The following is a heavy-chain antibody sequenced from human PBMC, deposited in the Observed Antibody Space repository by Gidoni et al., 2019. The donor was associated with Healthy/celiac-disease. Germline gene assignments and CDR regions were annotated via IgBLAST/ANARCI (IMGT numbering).Heavy chain of an antibody. D-gene: IGHD3-10*01. CDR3: AKDFRTWFGEAY. Sequence: EVQLLESGGGLVQPGGSLRLSCAASGFTFSGYAMSWVRQAPGKGLEGVSAIRGSGGSTYYADSVKGRFTISRDNSKNTLYLQMNSLRAEDTAVYYCAKDFRTWFGEAYWGQGTLVTVSS. J-gene: IGHJ4*02. CDR1: GFTFSGYA. CDR2: IRGSGGST. V-gene: IGHV3-23*01.